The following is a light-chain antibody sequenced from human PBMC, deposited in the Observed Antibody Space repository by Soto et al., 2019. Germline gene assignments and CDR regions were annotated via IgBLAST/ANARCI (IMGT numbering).Light chain of an antibody. Sequence: EIVLTQSPGILSLSPGARATLSCRASQTVAYTSLAWYQQRPRQAPRLLIYGTSTRAAGTPDRFIGSGSGTAFTLTISRLEPEDFAVYYCQQYVTTQRTFGQGTKVEFE. V-gene: IGKV3-20*01. J-gene: IGKJ1*01. CDR1: QTVAYTS. CDR2: GTS. CDR3: QQYVTTQRT.